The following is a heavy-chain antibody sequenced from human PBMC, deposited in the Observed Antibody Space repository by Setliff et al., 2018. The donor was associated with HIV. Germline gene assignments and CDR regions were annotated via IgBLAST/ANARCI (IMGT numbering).Heavy chain of an antibody. V-gene: IGHV3-48*01. CDR2: INTNRRTI. J-gene: IGHJ4*02. CDR1: GFIFSDYS. D-gene: IGHD5-12*01. CDR3: AKDSGYEGDHYFDY. Sequence: PGESLKISCAASGFIFSDYSMNWVRQAPGKGLEWVSYINTNRRTIYYADSVKGRFTISRDNSKNTLYLQMNSLRAEDTAVYYCAKDSGYEGDHYFDYWGQGTLVTVSS.